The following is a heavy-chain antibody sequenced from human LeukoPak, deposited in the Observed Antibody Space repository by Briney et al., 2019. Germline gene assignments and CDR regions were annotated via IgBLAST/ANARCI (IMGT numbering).Heavy chain of an antibody. CDR2: INHSGST. J-gene: IGHJ4*02. CDR3: ARGRYYDSSGYPILYYFDY. Sequence: PSETLSLTCAVYGGSFSGYYWSWIRQPPGKGLEWIGEINHSGSTNYNPSLKSRVTISVDTSKNQFSLKLSSVTAADTAVYYCARGRYYDSSGYPILYYFDYWGQGTLVTVSS. D-gene: IGHD3-22*01. V-gene: IGHV4-34*01. CDR1: GGSFSGYY.